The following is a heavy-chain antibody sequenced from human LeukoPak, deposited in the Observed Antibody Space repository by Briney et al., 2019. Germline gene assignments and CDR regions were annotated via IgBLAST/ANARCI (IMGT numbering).Heavy chain of an antibody. CDR1: GFNFNTYA. Sequence: GGSLRLSCAASGFNFNTYAMHWVRQAPGRGLNWVAFISYDGTNKFYADSVNGRFTISRDNAKNSLYLQMNSLRAEDTAVYYCASLVGIPYWGQGTLVTVSS. J-gene: IGHJ4*02. D-gene: IGHD3-10*01. CDR3: ASLVGIPY. CDR2: ISYDGTNK. V-gene: IGHV3-30-3*01.